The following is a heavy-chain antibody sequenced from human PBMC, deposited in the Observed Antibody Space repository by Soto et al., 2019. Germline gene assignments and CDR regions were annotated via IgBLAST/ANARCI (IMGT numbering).Heavy chain of an antibody. Sequence: SQTLSLTCVGSGDTVSSNSVAWNWVRQSPSRGLEWLGRTYYRSRWYSDYAVSVRSRIDIDADTSKNQVSLQLNSVTPEDTAVYYCARSEEDSDYYYYGMDVWGQGTTVTVSS. CDR2: TYYRSRWYS. CDR1: GDTVSSNSVA. D-gene: IGHD2-15*01. J-gene: IGHJ6*02. CDR3: ARSEEDSDYYYYGMDV. V-gene: IGHV6-1*01.